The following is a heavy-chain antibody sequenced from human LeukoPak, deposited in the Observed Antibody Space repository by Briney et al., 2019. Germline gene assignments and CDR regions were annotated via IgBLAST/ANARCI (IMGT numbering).Heavy chain of an antibody. V-gene: IGHV3-30*01. CDR1: GFTFSSYA. CDR2: ISYDGSNK. Sequence: GGSLRLSCAASGFTFSSYAMHWVRQAPGKGLEWVAVISYDGSNKYYADSVKGRFTISRDNSKNTLYLQMNSLRAEDTAVYYCARDYKEGSSGYYWGFDYWGQGTLVTVSS. CDR3: ARDYKEGSSGYYWGFDY. D-gene: IGHD3-22*01. J-gene: IGHJ4*02.